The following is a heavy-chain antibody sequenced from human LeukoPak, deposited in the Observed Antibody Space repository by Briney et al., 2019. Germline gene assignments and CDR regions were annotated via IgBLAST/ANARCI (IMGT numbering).Heavy chain of an antibody. V-gene: IGHV1-2*02. CDR1: GYTFTGYY. Sequence: ASVKVSCKASGYTFTGYYMHWVRQAPGQGLDGMGWINPNSGGTNYAQKFPGRVTMTRDTSNSTAYMELSRLRSDDTAVYYCASPIVGSTQLDYWGQGTLVTVSS. J-gene: IGHJ4*02. CDR3: ASPIVGSTQLDY. CDR2: INPNSGGT. D-gene: IGHD1-26*01.